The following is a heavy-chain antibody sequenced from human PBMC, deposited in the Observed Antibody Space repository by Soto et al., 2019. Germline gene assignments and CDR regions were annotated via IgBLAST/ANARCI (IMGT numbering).Heavy chain of an antibody. J-gene: IGHJ4*02. V-gene: IGHV3-21*01. CDR3: ARDLRWLVRFGY. Sequence: PGGSLRLSCGASGFTFSSYSMNWGRQAPGKGLEWASSISSSSSYIYYADSVKGRFTISRDNAKNSLYLQMNSLRAEDTAVYYCARDLRWLVRFGYWGQGTLVTVSS. CDR1: GFTFSSYS. D-gene: IGHD6-19*01. CDR2: ISSSSSYI.